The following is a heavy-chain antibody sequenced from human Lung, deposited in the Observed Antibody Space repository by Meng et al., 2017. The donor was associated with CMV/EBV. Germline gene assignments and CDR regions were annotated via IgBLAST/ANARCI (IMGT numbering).Heavy chain of an antibody. CDR3: ARDLGDDCTNGVCYSVDAFDI. V-gene: IGHV1-2*02. D-gene: IGHD2-8*01. Sequence: ASVKVSXKASGYTFTGYYMHWVRQAPGQGLEWMGWINPNSGGTNYAQKFQGRVTMTRDTSISTAYMELSRLRSDDTAVYYCARDLGDDCTNGVCYSVDAFDIWGKGTMVTVSS. CDR2: INPNSGGT. J-gene: IGHJ3*02. CDR1: GYTFTGYY.